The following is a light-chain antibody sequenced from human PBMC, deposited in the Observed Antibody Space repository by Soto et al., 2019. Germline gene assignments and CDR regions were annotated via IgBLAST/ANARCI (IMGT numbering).Light chain of an antibody. CDR3: ATWDISLSGYV. CDR1: SSNIGSNT. CDR2: TND. J-gene: IGLJ1*01. V-gene: IGLV1-44*01. Sequence: QSVLTQPPSASGTPGQRVTISCSGSSSNIGSNTVNWYQQLPGTAPKLLIHTNDQRPSGVPDRFSGSKSGTSASLAISGLRSEDEADYYCATWDISLSGYVFGPGTKVTVL.